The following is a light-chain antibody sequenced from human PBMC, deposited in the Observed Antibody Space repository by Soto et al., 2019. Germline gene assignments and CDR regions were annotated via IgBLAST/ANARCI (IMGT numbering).Light chain of an antibody. Sequence: EIVMTQSPATLSMSPGDRATLSCRASQSISSNLAWYQQKPGQAPRLLIYGASTRATGVPAGFSGSGSGTEFTLSISSLQSENFAVYYCQQYNSCPLTFGGGTKVDIK. CDR2: GAS. V-gene: IGKV3-15*01. CDR3: QQYNSCPLT. CDR1: QSISSN. J-gene: IGKJ4*01.